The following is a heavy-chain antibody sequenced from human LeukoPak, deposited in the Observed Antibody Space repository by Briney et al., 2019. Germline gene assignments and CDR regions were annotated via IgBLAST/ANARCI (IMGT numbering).Heavy chain of an antibody. J-gene: IGHJ4*02. CDR1: GDTFTNYW. CDR2: IYPGDSDT. Sequence: GESLKISCKGSGDTFTNYWIGWVRQMPGKGLEWMGIIYPGDSDTRYSPSFQGQVTISADKSISTAYLQWSSLKASDTAMYYCARSYYYGSGSYFVQYWGQGTLVTVSS. D-gene: IGHD3-10*01. CDR3: ARSYYYGSGSYFVQY. V-gene: IGHV5-51*01.